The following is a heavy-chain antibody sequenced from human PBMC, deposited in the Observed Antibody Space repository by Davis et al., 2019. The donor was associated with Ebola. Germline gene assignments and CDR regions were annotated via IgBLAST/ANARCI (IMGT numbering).Heavy chain of an antibody. CDR2: ISAYNGNT. CDR3: ARAVEFLEWLLYGPGWFDP. D-gene: IGHD3-3*01. Sequence: ASSQVSSYASAYSSSSSGISRVLHPPAQGPERMGWISAYNGNTNYAQKPQGRVTMTTDTSTSTAYMELRSLSSDDTAVYYCARAVEFLEWLLYGPGWFDPWGQGTLVTVSS. CDR1: AYSSSSSG. J-gene: IGHJ5*02. V-gene: IGHV1-18*04.